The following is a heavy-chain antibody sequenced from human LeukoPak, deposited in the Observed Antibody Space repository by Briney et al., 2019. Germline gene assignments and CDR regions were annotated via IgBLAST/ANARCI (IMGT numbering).Heavy chain of an antibody. Sequence: GASVKVSCKASGYTFTGYYMHWVRQAPGQGLEWMGWINPNSGGTNYAQKFQGRVTMTRDKSIRTAYMELSRLTSDDTAVYYCARNIWFGESADAFDTWGQGTMVTVSS. J-gene: IGHJ3*02. V-gene: IGHV1-2*02. CDR3: ARNIWFGESADAFDT. CDR1: GYTFTGYY. D-gene: IGHD3-10*01. CDR2: INPNSGGT.